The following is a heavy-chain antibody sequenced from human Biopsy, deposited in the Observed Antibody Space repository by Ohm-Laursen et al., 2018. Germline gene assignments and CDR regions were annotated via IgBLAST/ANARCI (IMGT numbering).Heavy chain of an antibody. D-gene: IGHD3-22*01. CDR1: GDSISSYY. CDR2: AYYTGST. V-gene: IGHV4-59*01. Sequence: SETLSLTCAVSGDSISSYYWSWIRQPPGKGLQRIGYAYYTGSTDYNPSLQSRVTISVDTSQNHFSLRLRSVTTADTAIYYCARDRGYYSDRTVPGYFDLWGRGTLVTVSS. CDR3: ARDRGYYSDRTVPGYFDL. J-gene: IGHJ2*01.